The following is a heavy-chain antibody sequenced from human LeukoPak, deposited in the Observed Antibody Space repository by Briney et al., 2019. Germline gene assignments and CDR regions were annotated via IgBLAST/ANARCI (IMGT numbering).Heavy chain of an antibody. D-gene: IGHD2-15*01. J-gene: IGHJ4*02. V-gene: IGHV5-51*01. CDR2: IYAANSDT. CDR1: GXSFTTYW. CDR3: ARHLVVDINSPMDY. Sequence: GESLKISCQGSGXSFTTYWIGWVRQMPGRGMEWMGIIYAANSDTRYSPSFQGQVTISVDKSISTAFLQWSSLKASDTAIYYCARHLVVDINSPMDYWGQGTLVTVSS.